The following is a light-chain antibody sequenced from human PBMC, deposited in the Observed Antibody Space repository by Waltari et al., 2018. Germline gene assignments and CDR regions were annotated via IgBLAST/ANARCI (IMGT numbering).Light chain of an antibody. CDR1: RSDIGRYNY. Sequence: QSALTQPASVSGSPGQAITISCPGPRSDIGRYNYVSWYQQHPGKAPKLVISEVSNRPSGVSNRFSGSKSGNTASLTISGLQAEDGAHYYCSSYTNSGNVVFGGGTKLTVL. CDR3: SSYTNSGNVV. V-gene: IGLV2-14*01. J-gene: IGLJ2*01. CDR2: EVS.